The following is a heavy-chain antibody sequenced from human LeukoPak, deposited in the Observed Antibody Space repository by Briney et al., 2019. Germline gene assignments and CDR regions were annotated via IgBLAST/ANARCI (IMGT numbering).Heavy chain of an antibody. D-gene: IGHD1-26*01. V-gene: IGHV1-2*02. CDR1: GYTFTGYY. CDR3: ARAVGATTSFDY. CDR2: INPNSGGT. J-gene: IGHJ4*02. Sequence: ASVKVSCKASGYTFTGYYMHWVRQAPGQGLEWMGWINPNSGGTNYAQKFQGRVTMTRDTSISTAYMELGRLRSDDTAVYYCARAVGATTSFDYWGQGTLVTVSS.